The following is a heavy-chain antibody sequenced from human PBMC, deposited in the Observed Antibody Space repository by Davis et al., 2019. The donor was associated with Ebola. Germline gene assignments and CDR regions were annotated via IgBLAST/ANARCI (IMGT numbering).Heavy chain of an antibody. Sequence: GESLKISCAASGFIFSNYWMSWVRQAPGKGPEWVAIIKVDGGEKYYVDSVKGRFTISRDNAKNSLFLQMNSLRAEDTALYYCARDLGITYYDFWSGSVFDYWGQGTLVTVSS. CDR2: IKVDGGEK. D-gene: IGHD3-3*01. CDR3: ARDLGITYYDFWSGSVFDY. V-gene: IGHV3-7*03. CDR1: GFIFSNYW. J-gene: IGHJ4*02.